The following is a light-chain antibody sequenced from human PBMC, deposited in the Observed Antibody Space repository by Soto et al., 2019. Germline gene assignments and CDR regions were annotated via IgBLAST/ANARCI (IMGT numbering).Light chain of an antibody. Sequence: DMPMTQSPSSLSASVGDRVTITCRASQGISNYLAWYQQKPGKVPKLLISAASTLQSGVPSRFSGSGSGTDFTLTISSLQPEDVATYYCQNYNIAPCTFGQGTKVEIK. J-gene: IGKJ1*01. CDR1: QGISNY. CDR2: AAS. V-gene: IGKV1-27*01. CDR3: QNYNIAPCT.